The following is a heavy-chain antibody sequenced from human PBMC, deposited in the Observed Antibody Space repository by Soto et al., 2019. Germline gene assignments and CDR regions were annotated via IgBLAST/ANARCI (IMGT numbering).Heavy chain of an antibody. J-gene: IGHJ5*02. CDR2: IKRKTDGGTT. Sequence: GGSLRLSCAASGFSFSNAWMNWVRQAPGKGLEWVGRIKRKTDGGTTDYAAPVKGRFTISRDDSANTLYLQMNSLKIEDTAVYYCTTDILRDPWGQGTLVTVSS. CDR1: GFSFSNAW. V-gene: IGHV3-15*07. D-gene: IGHD3-10*01. CDR3: TTDILRDP.